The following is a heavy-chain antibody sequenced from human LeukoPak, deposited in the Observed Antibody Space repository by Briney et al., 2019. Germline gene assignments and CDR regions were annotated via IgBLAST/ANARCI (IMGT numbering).Heavy chain of an antibody. CDR3: ARQGHTGTFDP. Sequence: SETLSLTCTVSGGSISSYYWSWIRQPPGKGLEWIGYIYYSGSTNYNPSLKSRVTISVDTSKNQFSLKLSSVTAADTAVYYCARQGHTGTFDPWGQGTLVTVSS. J-gene: IGHJ5*02. CDR1: GGSISSYY. V-gene: IGHV4-59*08. CDR2: IYYSGST.